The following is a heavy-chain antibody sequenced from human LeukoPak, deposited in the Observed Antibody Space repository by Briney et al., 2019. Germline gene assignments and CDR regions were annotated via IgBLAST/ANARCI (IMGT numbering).Heavy chain of an antibody. CDR2: ISYDGSNK. J-gene: IGHJ4*02. V-gene: IGHV3-30-3*01. CDR3: AKDATLGLTDY. D-gene: IGHD2-15*01. Sequence: GGSLRLSCAASGFTFSSYAMRWVRQAPGKGLEWVAVISYDGSNKYYADSVKGRFTISRDNSKNTLYLQMNSLRAEDTAVYYCAKDATLGLTDYWGQGTLVTVSS. CDR1: GFTFSSYA.